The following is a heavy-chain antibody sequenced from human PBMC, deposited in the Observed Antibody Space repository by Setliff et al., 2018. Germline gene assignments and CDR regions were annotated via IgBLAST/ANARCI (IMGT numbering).Heavy chain of an antibody. CDR2: IKGDVSEK. CDR1: AFTFKNYW. Sequence: PGGSLRLSCAASAFTFKNYWMSWVRQAPGKGLEWVANIKGDVSEKFYLDSVKGRFTISRDNAKNSLYLQMNSLRAEDTAVYYCARDRISRYYDSGAHAFDIWGQGTMVTVSS. V-gene: IGHV3-7*03. D-gene: IGHD3-22*01. J-gene: IGHJ3*02. CDR3: ARDRISRYYDSGAHAFDI.